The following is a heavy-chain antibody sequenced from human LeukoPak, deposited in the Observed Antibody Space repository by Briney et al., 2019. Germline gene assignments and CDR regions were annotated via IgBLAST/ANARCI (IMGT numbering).Heavy chain of an antibody. V-gene: IGHV4-59*01. D-gene: IGHD3-22*01. CDR2: IYYNGNT. CDR1: GASISGSY. CDR3: VRGNYDNRGYSNAFDI. Sequence: PSETLSLTCTVSGASISGSYWSWVRQPPGKRLEWIGFIYYNGNTNSNPSLKSRVTISVDTSKSQFSLKLTSVTAADTAVYYCVRGNYDNRGYSNAFDIWGQGAMVTVSS. J-gene: IGHJ3*02.